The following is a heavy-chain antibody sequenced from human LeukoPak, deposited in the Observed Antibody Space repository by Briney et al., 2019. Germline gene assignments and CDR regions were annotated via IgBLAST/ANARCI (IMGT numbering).Heavy chain of an antibody. CDR1: GGSISSYY. V-gene: IGHV4-59*01. CDR3: ARNTGYGDYPYLDY. Sequence: SETLSLTCTVSGGSISSYYWSWIRQPPGKGLEWIGYIYYSGSTNYNPSLKSRVTISVDTPKNQFSLKLSSVTAADTAVYYCARNTGYGDYPYLDYWGQGTLVTVSS. CDR2: IYYSGST. J-gene: IGHJ4*02. D-gene: IGHD4-17*01.